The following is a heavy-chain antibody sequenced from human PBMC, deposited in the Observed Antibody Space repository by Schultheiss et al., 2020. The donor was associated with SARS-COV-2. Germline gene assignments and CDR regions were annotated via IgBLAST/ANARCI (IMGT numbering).Heavy chain of an antibody. Sequence: SETLSLTCTVSGGSISSADYYWSWIRQPPGTGLEWIGYIYYSGSTYYNPSLKSRVTISVDTSKNQFSLKLSSVTAADTAVYYCARDMDYFDYWGQGTLVTVSS. CDR1: GGSISSADYY. D-gene: IGHD3-10*01. CDR3: ARDMDYFDY. CDR2: IYYSGST. J-gene: IGHJ4*02. V-gene: IGHV4-30-4*01.